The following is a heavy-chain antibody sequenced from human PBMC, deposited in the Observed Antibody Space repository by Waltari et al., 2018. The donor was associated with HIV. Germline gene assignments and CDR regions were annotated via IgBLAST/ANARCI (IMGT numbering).Heavy chain of an antibody. Sequence: EVQLVESGGGLVQPGGSLRLSCSASGFPFSSYWISWVRQAPGKGLEWVANIKQDGSEIYYVDSVKGRFTISRDNAKNSLYLQMNSLRAEDTAVYFCARRGGRSSPLGYWGQGTLVTVSS. J-gene: IGHJ4*02. CDR3: ARRGGRSSPLGY. CDR2: IKQDGSEI. D-gene: IGHD6-13*01. CDR1: GFPFSSYW. V-gene: IGHV3-7*01.